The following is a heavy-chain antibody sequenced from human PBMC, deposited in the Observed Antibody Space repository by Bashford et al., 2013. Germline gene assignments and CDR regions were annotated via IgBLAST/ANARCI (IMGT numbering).Heavy chain of an antibody. Sequence: VRQAPGKGLEWVALIWYDGNTKYHAASVEGRFTISRDNAKNTVYLQLSSLIAEDTAIYYCAREVADLYYFDFWGQGTLVTVSS. CDR2: IWYDGNTK. J-gene: IGHJ4*02. D-gene: IGHD2-15*01. V-gene: IGHV3-33*01. CDR3: AREVADLYYFDF.